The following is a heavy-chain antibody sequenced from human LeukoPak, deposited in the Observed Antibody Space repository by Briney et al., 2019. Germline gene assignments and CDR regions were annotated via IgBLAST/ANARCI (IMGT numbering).Heavy chain of an antibody. J-gene: IGHJ4*02. D-gene: IGHD5-18*01. Sequence: SETLSLTCTVSGYSISSGYYWGWIRPPPGKGLEWIGSIYHSGSTYYNPSLKSRVTISVDTSKNQFSLKLSSVTAADTAVYYCARSRGYSVTADYWGQGTLVTVSS. CDR1: GYSISSGYY. CDR2: IYHSGST. CDR3: ARSRGYSVTADY. V-gene: IGHV4-38-2*02.